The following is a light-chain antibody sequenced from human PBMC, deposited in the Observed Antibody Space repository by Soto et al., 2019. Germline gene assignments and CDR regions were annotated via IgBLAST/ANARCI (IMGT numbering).Light chain of an antibody. Sequence: DIQMTQSPSALSASVGDRVTITCRSSQSIGRFLNWYQQRPGKAPKLLIYDASTLESGVPSRFSGSGFGTEFSLTISSLQPDDFGSYYCQHMRTFGQGTKVDIK. J-gene: IGKJ1*01. CDR2: DAS. V-gene: IGKV1-5*01. CDR3: QHMRT. CDR1: QSIGRF.